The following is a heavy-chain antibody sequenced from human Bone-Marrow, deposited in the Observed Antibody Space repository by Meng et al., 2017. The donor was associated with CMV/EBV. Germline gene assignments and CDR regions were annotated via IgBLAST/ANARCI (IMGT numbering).Heavy chain of an antibody. V-gene: IGHV3-30*04. Sequence: GESLKISCAASGFTFSSYAMHWVRQAPGKGLEWVAVISYDGSNRYYADSVKGRFTISRDNSKNTLYLQMNSLRAEDTAVYYCARTVGAIESDYWVQGTLVTVSS. CDR3: ARTVGAIESDY. J-gene: IGHJ4*02. CDR2: ISYDGSNR. D-gene: IGHD1-26*01. CDR1: GFTFSSYA.